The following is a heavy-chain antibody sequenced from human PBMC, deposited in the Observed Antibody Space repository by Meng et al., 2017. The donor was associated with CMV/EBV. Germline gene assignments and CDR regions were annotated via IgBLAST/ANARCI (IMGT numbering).Heavy chain of an antibody. Sequence: SGPTLVKPTETLTLTCTVSGFSLSNARRGVSWIRQPPGKALEWLAHIFSNDEKSYSTSLKSRLTISKDTSKSQVVLTMTNMDPVDTATYYCARIALSYDFWSGYLNYYYYYGMDVWGQGTTVTVSS. D-gene: IGHD3-3*01. V-gene: IGHV2-26*01. CDR1: GFSLSNARRG. CDR2: IFSNDEK. CDR3: ARIALSYDFWSGYLNYYYYYGMDV. J-gene: IGHJ6*02.